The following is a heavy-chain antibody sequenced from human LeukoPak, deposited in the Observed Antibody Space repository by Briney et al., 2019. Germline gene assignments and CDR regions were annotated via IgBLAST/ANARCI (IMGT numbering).Heavy chain of an antibody. J-gene: IGHJ4*02. V-gene: IGHV3-11*04. Sequence: GGSLRLSCAASGFTFSDYYMGWIRQAPGKGLDWVSYISGSGSTIYYADSVKGRFTISRDNAKNSLYLQMNSLRAEDTAVYYCARDSPRMTTVTNFDYWGQGTLVTVSS. CDR3: ARDSPRMTTVTNFDY. CDR2: ISGSGSTI. CDR1: GFTFSDYY. D-gene: IGHD4-17*01.